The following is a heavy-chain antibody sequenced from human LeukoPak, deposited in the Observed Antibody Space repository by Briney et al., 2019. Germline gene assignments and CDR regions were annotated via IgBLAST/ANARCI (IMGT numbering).Heavy chain of an antibody. D-gene: IGHD2-21*01. V-gene: IGHV3-73*01. CDR3: TRHIPGADGSNWFDP. J-gene: IGHJ5*02. CDR2: IGSKANRYTT. Sequence: TGGSLRLSCAASGSTFSGSAMHWVRQPSGKGLEWVGRIGSKANRYTTTYGASVKGRFTISRDESKNTAYLQMDSLNIEDTAVYFCTRHIPGADGSNWFDPWGQGALVTVSS. CDR1: GSTFSGSA.